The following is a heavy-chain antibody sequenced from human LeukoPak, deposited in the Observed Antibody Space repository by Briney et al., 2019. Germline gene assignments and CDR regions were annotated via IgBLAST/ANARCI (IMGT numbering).Heavy chain of an antibody. V-gene: IGHV1-69*13. J-gene: IGHJ5*02. CDR3: ARDSTSWFDP. CDR1: GGTFSSYA. Sequence: GASVKVSCKASGGTFSSYAISWVRQAPGQGLEWTGGIIPIFGTANYAQKFQGRVTITADESTSTAYMELSSLRSEDTAVYYCARDSTSWFDPWGQGTLVTVSS. CDR2: IIPIFGTA. D-gene: IGHD2-2*01.